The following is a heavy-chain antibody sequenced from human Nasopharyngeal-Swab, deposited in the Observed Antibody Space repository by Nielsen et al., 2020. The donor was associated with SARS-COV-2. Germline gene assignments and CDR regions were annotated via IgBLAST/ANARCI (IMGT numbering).Heavy chain of an antibody. CDR3: ARGGWVVAATYAEYFQH. CDR1: GDSISSGGYY. D-gene: IGHD2-15*01. V-gene: IGHV4-39*07. J-gene: IGHJ1*01. Sequence: SETLSLTCTVSGDSISSGGYYWSWIRQPPGKGLEWIGEINHSGSTNYNPSLKSRVTISVDTSKNQFSLKLSSVTAADTAVYYCARGGWVVAATYAEYFQHWGQGTLVTVSS. CDR2: INHSGST.